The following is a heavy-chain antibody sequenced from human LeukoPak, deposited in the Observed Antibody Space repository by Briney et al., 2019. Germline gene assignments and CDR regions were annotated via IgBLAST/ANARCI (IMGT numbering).Heavy chain of an antibody. Sequence: KASETLSLTCAVYGGSFSGYYWSWIRQPPGKGLEWIGYIYYSGSTNYNPSLKSRVTISVDKSKNQFSLKLSSVTAADTAVYYCASGRVPVKLGAFDIWGQGTMVTVSS. J-gene: IGHJ3*02. CDR3: ASGRVPVKLGAFDI. D-gene: IGHD2-2*01. CDR1: GGSFSGYY. CDR2: IYYSGST. V-gene: IGHV4-59*12.